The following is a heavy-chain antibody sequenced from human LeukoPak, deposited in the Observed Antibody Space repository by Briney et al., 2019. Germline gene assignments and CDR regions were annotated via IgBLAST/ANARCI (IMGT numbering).Heavy chain of an antibody. CDR3: ARLGYSSGWYGVGDAFDI. V-gene: IGHV3-7*01. D-gene: IGHD6-19*01. CDR2: IKQDGSEK. Sequence: GGSLRLSCAASGFTFSSYWMSWVRQAPGKGLEWVANIKQDGSEKYYVDSVKGRFTISRDNAKNSLYLQMNSLRAEDTAVYYCARLGYSSGWYGVGDAFDIWGQGTTVTVSS. CDR1: GFTFSSYW. J-gene: IGHJ3*02.